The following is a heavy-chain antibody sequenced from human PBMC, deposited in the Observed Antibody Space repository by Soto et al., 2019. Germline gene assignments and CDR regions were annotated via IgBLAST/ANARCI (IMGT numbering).Heavy chain of an antibody. J-gene: IGHJ4*02. Sequence: SETLSLTCTVSGGSISSGGYYWTWIRQHPGKGLEWIGYIYYSGSTYYNVSLKSRLTMSVDTSKNQFSLKLSSVTAADTAVYNCARALGIVIYVPPGIDYGGQGTLVPVSS. V-gene: IGHV4-31*03. CDR3: ARALGIVIYVPPGIDY. CDR1: GGSISSGGYY. CDR2: IYYSGST. D-gene: IGHD2-2*02.